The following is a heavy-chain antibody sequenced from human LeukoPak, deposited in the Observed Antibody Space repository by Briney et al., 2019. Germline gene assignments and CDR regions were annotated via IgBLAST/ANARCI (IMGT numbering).Heavy chain of an antibody. D-gene: IGHD5-18*01. CDR2: IKSDGSTT. V-gene: IGHV3-74*01. CDR3: ARVVDTHFDY. J-gene: IGHJ4*02. CDR1: GFTFSSYE. Sequence: GSLRLSCAASGFTFSSYEMNWVRQAPGKGLVWVSRIKSDGSTTTYADSVKGRFTISRDNAKNTLYLQMNSLRAEDTAVYYCARVVDTHFDYWGQGTLVTVSS.